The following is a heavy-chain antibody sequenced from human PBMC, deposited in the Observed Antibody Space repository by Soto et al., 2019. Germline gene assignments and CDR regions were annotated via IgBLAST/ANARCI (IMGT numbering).Heavy chain of an antibody. CDR3: ARVGAVAVYYYGMDV. J-gene: IGHJ6*02. D-gene: IGHD6-19*01. CDR2: ISSSGSTI. V-gene: IGHV3-48*03. CDR1: GFTFSSYE. Sequence: QPGGSLRLSCAASGFTFSSYEMNWVRQAPGKGLEWVSYISSSGSTIYYADSVKGRFTISRDNAKNSLYLQMNSLRAEDTAVYYCARVGAVAVYYYGMDVWGQGTTVTVSS.